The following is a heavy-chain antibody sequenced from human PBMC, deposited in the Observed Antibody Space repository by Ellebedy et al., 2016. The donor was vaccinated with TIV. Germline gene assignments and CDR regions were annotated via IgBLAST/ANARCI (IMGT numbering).Heavy chain of an antibody. CDR3: ARFGWLGGVIVNEHYFDY. CDR2: INPSGGST. J-gene: IGHJ4*02. V-gene: IGHV1-46*01. CDR1: GYTFTGYY. D-gene: IGHD3-16*02. Sequence: ASVKVSXXASGYTFTGYYMHWVRQAPGQGLEWMGIINPSGGSTSYAQKFQGRVTMTRDTSTSTVYMELSSLRSEDTAVYYCARFGWLGGVIVNEHYFDYWGQGTLVTVSS.